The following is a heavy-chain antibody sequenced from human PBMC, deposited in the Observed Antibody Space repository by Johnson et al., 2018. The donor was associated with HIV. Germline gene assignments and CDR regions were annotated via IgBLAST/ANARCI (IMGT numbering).Heavy chain of an antibody. CDR1: GFTFSSYA. J-gene: IGHJ3*02. V-gene: IGHV3-13*01. CDR3: ARGNTFDI. CDR2: IGTTGDT. Sequence: EKLVESGGGLVQPGGSLRLSCAASGFTFSSYAMHWIRQATGKGLEWVSGIGTTGDTYYPGSVKGRFTISRDHAKNSLHLQMNSLTAGDTAVYYCARGNTFDIWGQGTLVTVSS.